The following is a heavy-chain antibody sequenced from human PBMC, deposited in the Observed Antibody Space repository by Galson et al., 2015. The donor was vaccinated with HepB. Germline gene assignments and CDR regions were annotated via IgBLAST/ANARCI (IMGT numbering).Heavy chain of an antibody. CDR3: ARVGGYYYYMDV. J-gene: IGHJ6*03. V-gene: IGHV3-21*01. CDR1: GFSFSSYS. Sequence: LRLSCAASGFSFSSYSMNWVRQAPGKGLEWVSSISASSSYIYYADSVKGRFTISRDNAKKSLYLQMNSLRAEDTAVYYCARVGGYYYYMDVWGKGTTVTVSS. CDR2: ISASSSYI.